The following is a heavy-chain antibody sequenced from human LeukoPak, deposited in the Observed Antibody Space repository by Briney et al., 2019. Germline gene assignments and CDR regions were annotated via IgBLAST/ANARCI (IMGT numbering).Heavy chain of an antibody. D-gene: IGHD5-24*01. V-gene: IGHV3-7*01. CDR1: GFTFSSYW. CDR3: ARDGVDAGIYFDY. Sequence: GGSLRLSCAVSGFTFSSYWMSWVRQVPGKGLEWVANINQDGREKYSVDSMRGRFTISRDNTKNSLYLEMNSLRAEDTAVYYCARDGVDAGIYFDYWGQGALVIVS. CDR2: INQDGREK. J-gene: IGHJ4*02.